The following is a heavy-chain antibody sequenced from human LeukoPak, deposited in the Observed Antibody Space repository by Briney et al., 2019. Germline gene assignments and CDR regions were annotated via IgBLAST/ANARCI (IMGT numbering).Heavy chain of an antibody. CDR3: ARVEWGSVAALDDWYFDL. CDR2: IYHSRNT. D-gene: IGHD6-6*01. CDR1: DFSISNPYY. J-gene: IGHJ2*01. V-gene: IGHV4-38-2*01. Sequence: PSETLSLTCAVYDFSISNPYYWGWVRQPPGKGLEWIGNIYHSRNTYYNPSLKSRVTISVDTSKNQFSLRLNSVTAADTAVYYCARVEWGSVAALDDWYFDLWGRGTLVAVSS.